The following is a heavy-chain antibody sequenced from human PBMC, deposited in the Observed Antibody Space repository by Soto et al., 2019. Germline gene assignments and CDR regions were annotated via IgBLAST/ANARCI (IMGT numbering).Heavy chain of an antibody. Sequence: QVQLQESGPGLVKPSQTLSVSCAISGDSVSGDSAAWNWVRLSPSRGLAWLARTYYRTRWYNDYAVSLRSRITVNADTSKNQFSLQLTFVTPEDTAIYFCAVTTSHHLLYMDVWGRGTTVTSSS. V-gene: IGHV6-1*01. CDR3: AVTTSHHLLYMDV. J-gene: IGHJ6*03. CDR1: GDSVSGDSAA. D-gene: IGHD2-21*01. CDR2: TYYRTRWYN.